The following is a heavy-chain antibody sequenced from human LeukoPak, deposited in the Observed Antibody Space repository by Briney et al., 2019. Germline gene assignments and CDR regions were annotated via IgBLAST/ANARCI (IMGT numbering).Heavy chain of an antibody. V-gene: IGHV3-23*01. D-gene: IGHD6-25*01. CDR2: ISGSGGST. CDR3: ARAFLSGRGLGVFDY. CDR1: GFTFSSYA. Sequence: GGSLRLSCAASGFTFSSYAMSWVRQAPGKGLEWVSAISGSGGSTYYADSVRGRFTISRDNSKNTLYLQLNSLRAEDTAVYYCARAFLSGRGLGVFDYWGQGALVTVSS. J-gene: IGHJ4*02.